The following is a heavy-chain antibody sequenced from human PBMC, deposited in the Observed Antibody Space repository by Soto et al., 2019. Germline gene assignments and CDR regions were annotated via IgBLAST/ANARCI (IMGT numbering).Heavy chain of an antibody. J-gene: IGHJ4*02. CDR2: ISGSGGST. D-gene: IGHD3-22*01. CDR1: VFTFSSYA. Sequence: GSLRLSCAASVFTFSSYAMSWVRQAPGKGLEWVSAISGSGGSTYYADSVKGRFTISRDNSKNTLYLQMNSLRAEDTAVYYCAKVSSDSSGYYLPFDYWGQGTLVTVSS. V-gene: IGHV3-23*01. CDR3: AKVSSDSSGYYLPFDY.